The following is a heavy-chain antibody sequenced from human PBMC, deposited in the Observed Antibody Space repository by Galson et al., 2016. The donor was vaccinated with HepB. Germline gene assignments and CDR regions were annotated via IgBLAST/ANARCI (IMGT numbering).Heavy chain of an antibody. CDR3: ASAFIRSGSGWGRRCDP. J-gene: IGHJ5*02. V-gene: IGHV3-48*03. CDR1: GLSFSSEN. Sequence: SLRLSCAASGLSFSSENMPWVRQAPGQALEWVAYISSGGTTTYYADSVKGRFTISRDNSKNSLSLQMNSLRAEDTAVYYCASAFIRSGSGWGRRCDPWGQGTLVTVSS. CDR2: ISSGGTTT. D-gene: IGHD6-19*01.